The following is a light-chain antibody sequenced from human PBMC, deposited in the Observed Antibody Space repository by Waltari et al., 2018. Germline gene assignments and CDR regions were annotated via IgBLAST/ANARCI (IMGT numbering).Light chain of an antibody. CDR1: QGINRC. V-gene: IGKV1-12*01. CDR3: QQASSFPLT. Sequence: DIQMTQSPSSVSASVGDSVPITCRASQGINRCLAWYQQQPGKGPKLLIYSASTLQSGVPSRFSGSGSGTDFTLTINTLQPEDFAIYYCQQASSFPLTFGGGTKVEIK. J-gene: IGKJ4*01. CDR2: SAS.